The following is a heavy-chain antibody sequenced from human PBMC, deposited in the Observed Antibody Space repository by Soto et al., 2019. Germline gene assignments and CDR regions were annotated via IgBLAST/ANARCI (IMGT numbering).Heavy chain of an antibody. CDR1: GFTFSSYW. Sequence: EVQLVESGGGLVQPGGSLRLSCAASGFTFSSYWMHWVRQAPGKGLVWVSRINSDGSSTTYADSVKGRFTISRDNAKNTLYLQMHSLRAEDTAVYYCAGFPPVDAFDIWGQGTMVTVSS. J-gene: IGHJ3*02. CDR2: INSDGSST. CDR3: AGFPPVDAFDI. V-gene: IGHV3-74*01.